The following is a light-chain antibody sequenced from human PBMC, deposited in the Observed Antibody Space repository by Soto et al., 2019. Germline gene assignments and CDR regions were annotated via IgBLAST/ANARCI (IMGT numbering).Light chain of an antibody. CDR3: QQYGSSPIT. Sequence: EIVLTQSPGTLSLSPGERATLSCRASQSVSSSYLAWYQQKPGQAPRLLISGASSRATGIPGRFSGSGSETDFALTISRLEPEDFAVYYCQQYGSSPITFGQGTRLEIK. CDR2: GAS. V-gene: IGKV3-20*01. CDR1: QSVSSSY. J-gene: IGKJ5*01.